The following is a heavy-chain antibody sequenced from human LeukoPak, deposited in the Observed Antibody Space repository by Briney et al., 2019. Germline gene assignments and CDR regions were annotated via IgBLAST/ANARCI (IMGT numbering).Heavy chain of an antibody. CDR3: ARRQASIAAAGTDYYHYMDV. J-gene: IGHJ6*03. V-gene: IGHV4-61*02. Sequence: SETLSLTCTVSGGSISSGRYYWSWIRQPAGKGLEGIGRIYTSGSTNYNPSLKSRVTISVDTSKNQFSLKLSSVTAADTAVYYCARRQASIAAAGTDYYHYMDVWGKGTTVTVSS. CDR2: IYTSGST. D-gene: IGHD6-13*01. CDR1: GGSISSGRYY.